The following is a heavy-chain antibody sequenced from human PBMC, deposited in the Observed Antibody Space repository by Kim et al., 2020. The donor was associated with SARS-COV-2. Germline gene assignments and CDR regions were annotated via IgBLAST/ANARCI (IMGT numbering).Heavy chain of an antibody. CDR3: ARDIYPPGKFDTEGSGYYDGGVFAY. CDR2: ITSVRWSSGTI. V-gene: IGHV3-9*01. D-gene: IGHD3-22*01. Sequence: GGSLRLSCAASGFNFGDYALHWVRQAPGKGLEWVAGITSVRWSSGTIGYADSVKGQFIISRDNANNSLYLEMNSLRVEDTALYYCARDIYPPGKFDTEGSGYYDGGVFAYWGQGALVTVSS. CDR1: GFNFGDYA. J-gene: IGHJ4*02.